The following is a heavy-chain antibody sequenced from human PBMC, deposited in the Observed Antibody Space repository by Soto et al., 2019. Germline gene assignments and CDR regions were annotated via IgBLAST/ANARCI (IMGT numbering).Heavy chain of an antibody. CDR2: ISGSGGST. CDR1: GFTFSSYA. Sequence: SLRLACAACGFTFSSYAMSWVRQAPGKGLEWVSAISGSGGSTYYADSVKGRFTIPRDNSKNTLYLQMNSLRAEDTAVYYCAKAPKGYCSSTSCYPHYGMDVWGQGTTVTVSS. CDR3: AKAPKGYCSSTSCYPHYGMDV. D-gene: IGHD2-2*01. V-gene: IGHV3-23*01. J-gene: IGHJ6*02.